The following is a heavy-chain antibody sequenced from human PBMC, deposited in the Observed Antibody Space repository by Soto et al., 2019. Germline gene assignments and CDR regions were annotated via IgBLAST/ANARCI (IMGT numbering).Heavy chain of an antibody. D-gene: IGHD3-22*01. J-gene: IGHJ4*02. V-gene: IGHV3-7*01. CDR3: ARDSRGYYFDY. CDR2: IKQDGSEQ. CDR1: GFTFSSYW. Sequence: EVQLVESGGGLVQPGGSLRLSCAASGFTFSSYWMSWVRQAPGKGLEWVANIKQDGSEQYYVDSVKGRFTISRDNAKNSLYLQMNSLRAEDTAVYYCARDSRGYYFDYWGQGTLVTVSS.